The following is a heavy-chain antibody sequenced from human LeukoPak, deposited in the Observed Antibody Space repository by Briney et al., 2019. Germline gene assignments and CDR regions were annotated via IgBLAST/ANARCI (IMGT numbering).Heavy chain of an antibody. V-gene: IGHV4-4*07. CDR1: GGSISNYY. Sequence: PSETLSLTCTVSGGSISNYYWSWIRQPAGKGLEWIGRIYTSGSTNYSPSLKSRVTISVDTSKNQFSLKLSSVTAADTAVYYCASEDYGSGVYFDYWGQGTLVTVSS. D-gene: IGHD3-10*01. CDR2: IYTSGST. J-gene: IGHJ4*02. CDR3: ASEDYGSGVYFDY.